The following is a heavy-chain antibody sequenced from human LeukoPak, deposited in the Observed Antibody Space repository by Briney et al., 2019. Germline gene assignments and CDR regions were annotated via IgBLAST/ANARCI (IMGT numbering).Heavy chain of an antibody. CDR1: GYTFTGYY. V-gene: IGHV1-2*02. CDR2: INPNSGGT. Sequence: ASVKVSCTASGYTFTGYYMHWVRQAPGQGLEWMAWINPNSGGTNYAQKFQGRVTMTRDTSISTAYMELSRLRADDTAVYYCARTPHCSSTSCLDYYYGMDVWGQGTTVTVSS. D-gene: IGHD2-2*01. CDR3: ARTPHCSSTSCLDYYYGMDV. J-gene: IGHJ6*02.